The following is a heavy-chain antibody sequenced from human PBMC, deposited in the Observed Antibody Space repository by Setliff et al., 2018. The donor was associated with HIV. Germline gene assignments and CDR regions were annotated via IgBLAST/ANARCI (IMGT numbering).Heavy chain of an antibody. Sequence: ASVKVSCKASGGAFTSYAFSWVRQAPGQGLEWMGGIIPVFRTANYAQKFQGRVTITADESTSTAYMELSSLRSEDTAVYYCARTEAYNNYEDYWGQGTQVTVSS. J-gene: IGHJ4*02. D-gene: IGHD3-10*01. CDR3: ARTEAYNNYEDY. CDR2: IIPVFRTA. CDR1: GGAFTSYA. V-gene: IGHV1-69*13.